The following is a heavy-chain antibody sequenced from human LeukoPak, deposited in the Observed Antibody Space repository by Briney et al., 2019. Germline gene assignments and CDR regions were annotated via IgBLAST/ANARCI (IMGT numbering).Heavy chain of an antibody. CDR2: LYVSGAT. D-gene: IGHD6-19*01. CDR3: ARTIAVAGLHDAFDI. Sequence: PSETLSLTCSVSGGSISSYYWNWIRQSAGKGLEWIGRLYVSGATDYNPSLKSRVTISVDTSKNQFSLKLSSVTAADTAVYYCARTIAVAGLHDAFDIWGQGTMVTVSS. CDR1: GGSISSYY. J-gene: IGHJ3*02. V-gene: IGHV4-4*07.